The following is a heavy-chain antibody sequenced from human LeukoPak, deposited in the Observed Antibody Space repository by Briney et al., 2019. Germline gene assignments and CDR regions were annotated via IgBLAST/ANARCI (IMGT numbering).Heavy chain of an antibody. CDR1: GASISSGSYY. J-gene: IGHJ6*03. Sequence: PSETLSLTCTVSGASISSGSYYWSWIRQPAGKGLEWIGRVYTSGSTNYNPSLKSRVNISLDTPKNQFSLKLISVTAADTAVYFCARGGHSSLFYYYYYMDVWGKGTTVTVSS. V-gene: IGHV4-61*02. CDR3: ARGGHSSLFYYYYYMDV. CDR2: VYTSGST. D-gene: IGHD6-6*01.